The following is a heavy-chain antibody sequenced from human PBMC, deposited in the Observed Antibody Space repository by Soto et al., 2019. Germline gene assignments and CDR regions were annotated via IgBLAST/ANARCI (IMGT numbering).Heavy chain of an antibody. Sequence: GASVKVSCKASGGTFSSYAISWVRQAPGQGLEWMGGIIPIFGTANYAQKFQGRVTITADESTSTAYMELSSLRSEDTAVYYCARGDCSSTSCAFHWFATWGQGTLVTVSS. CDR2: IIPIFGTA. J-gene: IGHJ5*02. CDR1: GGTFSSYA. D-gene: IGHD2-2*01. V-gene: IGHV1-69*13. CDR3: ARGDCSSTSCAFHWFAT.